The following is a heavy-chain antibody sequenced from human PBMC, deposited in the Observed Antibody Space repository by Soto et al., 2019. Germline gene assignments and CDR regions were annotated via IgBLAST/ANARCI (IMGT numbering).Heavy chain of an antibody. D-gene: IGHD1-26*01. J-gene: IGHJ5*02. CDR2: IIPIFGAA. Sequence: QVQLVQSGAEVKKPGSSVKVSCKAPGDTFSTYGFSWVRQAPGQGLEWMGGIIPIFGAANYAQKFQGRVSITADESTSTAYMELSSLRSEDTAVYYCAREGQVGALHWFDPWGQGTLVTVSS. V-gene: IGHV1-69*01. CDR3: AREGQVGALHWFDP. CDR1: GDTFSTYG.